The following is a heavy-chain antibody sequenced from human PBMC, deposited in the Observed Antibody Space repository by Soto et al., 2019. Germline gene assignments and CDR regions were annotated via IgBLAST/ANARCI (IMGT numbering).Heavy chain of an antibody. J-gene: IGHJ6*02. V-gene: IGHV4-4*07. CDR1: GGSMNDYY. CDR3: ASGRLVSRYYGLDV. CDR2: IFTSGNT. Sequence: SATLSLTCTFSGGSMNDYYWSWIRQPAGKGLEWIGRIFTSGNTNYNPSLRSRLTMSVDTSTNQVSLRLTSVTAADTAVYYCASGRLVSRYYGLDVWGQGTTVTVSS. D-gene: IGHD6-6*01.